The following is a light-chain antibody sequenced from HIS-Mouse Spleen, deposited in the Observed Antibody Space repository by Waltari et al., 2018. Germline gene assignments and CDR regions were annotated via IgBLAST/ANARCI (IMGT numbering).Light chain of an antibody. J-gene: IGLJ3*02. CDR1: SSNIGRNY. Sequence: QSVLTQPPSASGTPGQRVTISCSGSSSNIGRNYVSWYQQLPGTAPKLLSYRNNQRPSGVPDRFSGSKSGTSASLAISGLRSEDEADYYCAAWDDSLSGPVFGGGTKLTVL. CDR3: AAWDDSLSGPV. CDR2: RNN. V-gene: IGLV1-47*01.